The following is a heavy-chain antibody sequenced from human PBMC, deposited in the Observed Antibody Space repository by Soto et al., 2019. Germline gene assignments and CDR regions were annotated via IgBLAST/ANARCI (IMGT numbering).Heavy chain of an antibody. J-gene: IGHJ4*02. Sequence: LSLTCTVSGGSISGYYWSWIRQPPGKGLEWIGYIYYSGSTNYNPSLKSRVTISADTSKNQFSLKLTSVTAADTAVYYCARGGYSSGWNNYFDYWGQGTLVTVSS. CDR2: IYYSGST. CDR3: ARGGYSSGWNNYFDY. CDR1: GGSISGYY. V-gene: IGHV4-59*01. D-gene: IGHD6-19*01.